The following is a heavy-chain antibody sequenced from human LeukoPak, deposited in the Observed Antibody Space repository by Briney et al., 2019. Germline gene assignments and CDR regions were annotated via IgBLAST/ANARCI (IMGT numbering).Heavy chain of an antibody. D-gene: IGHD2-21*02. CDR1: GFTFGSYG. Sequence: PGGSLRLSCAASGFTFGSYGMHWVRQAPGKGLEWVAFIRYDGSNKYYADSVKGRFTISRDNSKNTLYLQMNSLRAEDTAVYYCAKAPYCGGDCYMQHWGQGTLVTASS. J-gene: IGHJ1*01. V-gene: IGHV3-30*02. CDR2: IRYDGSNK. CDR3: AKAPYCGGDCYMQH.